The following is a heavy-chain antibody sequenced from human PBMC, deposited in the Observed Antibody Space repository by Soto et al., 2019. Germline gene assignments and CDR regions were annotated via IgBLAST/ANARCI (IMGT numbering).Heavy chain of an antibody. Sequence: GGSLRLSCAASGFTFSSYAMSWVRQAPGKGLEWVSAISGSGGSTYYADSVKGRFTISRDNSKNTLYLQMNSLRAEDTAMYYCARLFGYYDSSGYYPRSYFDYWGQGTLVTVSS. CDR2: ISGSGGST. D-gene: IGHD3-22*01. V-gene: IGHV3-23*01. CDR3: ARLFGYYDSSGYYPRSYFDY. CDR1: GFTFSSYA. J-gene: IGHJ4*02.